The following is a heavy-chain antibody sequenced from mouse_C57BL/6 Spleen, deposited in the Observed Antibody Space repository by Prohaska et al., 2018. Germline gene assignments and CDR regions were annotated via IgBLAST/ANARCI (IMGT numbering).Heavy chain of an antibody. V-gene: IGHV1-55*01. Sequence: QVQLQQPGAELVKPGASVKMSCKASGYTFTSYWITWVKQRPGHGMEWIGDIYPGSGSTNYNGKFKSKATLTVETSSSTVYMQLSSLTSEDSAVYYCARRDYYGSSWYFDVWGTGTTVTVSS. CDR1: GYTFTSYW. J-gene: IGHJ1*03. CDR3: ARRDYYGSSWYFDV. CDR2: IYPGSGST. D-gene: IGHD1-1*01.